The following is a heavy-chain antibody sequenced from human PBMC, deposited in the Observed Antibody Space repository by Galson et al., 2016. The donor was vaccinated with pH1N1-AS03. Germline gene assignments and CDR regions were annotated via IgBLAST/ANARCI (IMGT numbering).Heavy chain of an antibody. J-gene: IGHJ4*02. V-gene: IGHV5-51*01. Sequence: QSGAEVKKPGESLKISCRASGYSFPNYWVGWVRQMPGKGLEWMGIIYPGDSDTRYSPSFQGQVTIPGDKSINTVYLHWSSLKASDSAMYYCAGRESGGSTFDYWGQGTLVTVSS. CDR1: GYSFPNYW. CDR3: AGRESGGSTFDY. D-gene: IGHD2-15*01. CDR2: IYPGDSDT.